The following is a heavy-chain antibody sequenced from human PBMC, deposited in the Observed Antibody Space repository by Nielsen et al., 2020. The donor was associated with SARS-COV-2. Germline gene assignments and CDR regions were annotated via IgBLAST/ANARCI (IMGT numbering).Heavy chain of an antibody. CDR1: GFTFSSYA. V-gene: IGHV3-21*01. CDR3: ARGGGGIDY. CDR2: ISSSSSYI. Sequence: GESLKISCAASGFTFSSYAMSWVRQAPGKGLEWVSSISSSSSYIYYADSVKGRFTISRDNAKNSLYLQMNSLRAEDTAVYYCARGGGGIDYWGQGTLVTVSS. J-gene: IGHJ4*02. D-gene: IGHD3-16*01.